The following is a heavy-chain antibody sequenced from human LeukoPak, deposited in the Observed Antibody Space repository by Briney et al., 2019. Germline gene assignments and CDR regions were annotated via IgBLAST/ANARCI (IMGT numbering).Heavy chain of an antibody. CDR3: ARGQTVSGAKYYFDF. D-gene: IGHD3-10*01. V-gene: IGHV3-49*04. CDR1: GFTFRDYG. Sequence: GGSLRLSCLTSGFTFRDYGLGWVRQAPGMGLEWVSFIRSRTYGGAPEYAASVRGRFSVSRDDSESIAYLQMNNLKSEDTAVYYCARGQTVSGAKYYFDFWSPGTLVTVSS. CDR2: IRSRTYGGAP. J-gene: IGHJ4*02.